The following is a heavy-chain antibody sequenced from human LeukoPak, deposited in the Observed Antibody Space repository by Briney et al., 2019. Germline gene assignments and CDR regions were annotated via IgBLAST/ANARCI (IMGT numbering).Heavy chain of an antibody. CDR2: IYYSGST. CDR3: ARRAMVRGGTYFDY. CDR1: GFTVSGTY. J-gene: IGHJ4*02. Sequence: AGGSLRLSCAASGFTVSGTYMSWVRQAPGKGLEWIGSIYYSGSTYYNPSLKSRVTISVDTSKNQFSLKLSSVTAADTAVYYCARRAMVRGGTYFDYWGQGTLVTVSS. V-gene: IGHV4-59*05. D-gene: IGHD3-10*01.